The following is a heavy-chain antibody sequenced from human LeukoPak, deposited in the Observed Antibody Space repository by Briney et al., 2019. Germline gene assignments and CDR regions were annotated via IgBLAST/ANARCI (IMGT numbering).Heavy chain of an antibody. CDR2: ISSNGGST. CDR1: GFTFSSYA. D-gene: IGHD5-12*01. V-gene: IGHV3-64D*06. J-gene: IGHJ4*02. Sequence: RGSLRLSCSASGFTFSSYAMHWVRQAPGKGLEYVSSISSNGGSTYYADSVKGRFTISRDNSKNTLFLQMSSLRTEDTAVYYCASPYSGYDFNFDHWGQGTLVTASS. CDR3: ASPYSGYDFNFDH.